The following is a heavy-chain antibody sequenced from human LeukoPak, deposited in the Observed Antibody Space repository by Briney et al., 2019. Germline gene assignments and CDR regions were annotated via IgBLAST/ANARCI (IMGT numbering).Heavy chain of an antibody. V-gene: IGHV1-18*01. CDR2: ISAYNGNT. J-gene: IGHJ4*02. CDR1: GYTFTSYG. CDR3: ARVNGDSSGYLFDY. D-gene: IGHD3-22*01. Sequence: GASVTVSCKASGYTFTSYGISWVRQAPGQGLEWMGWISAYNGNTNYAQKLQGRVTMTTDTSTSTAYMELRSLRSDDTAVCYCARVNGDSSGYLFDYWGQGTLVTVSS.